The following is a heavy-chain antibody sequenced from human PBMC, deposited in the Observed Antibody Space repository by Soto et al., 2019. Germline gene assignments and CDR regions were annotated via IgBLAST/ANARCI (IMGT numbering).Heavy chain of an antibody. CDR2: IYYSGST. CDR3: ARDGGDGYNSANWFDP. CDR1: GGSISSGGYY. V-gene: IGHV4-31*03. J-gene: IGHJ5*02. Sequence: SETLSLTCSFSGGSISSGGYYWSWIRQHPGKGLEWIGYIYYSGSTYYNPSLKSRVTISVDTSKNQFSLKLSSVTAADTAVYYCARDGGDGYNSANWFDPWGQGTLVTVSS. D-gene: IGHD5-12*01.